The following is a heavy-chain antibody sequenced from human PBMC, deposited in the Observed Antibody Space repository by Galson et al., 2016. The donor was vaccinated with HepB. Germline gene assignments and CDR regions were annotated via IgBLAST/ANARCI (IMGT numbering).Heavy chain of an antibody. Sequence: SLRLSCAASGFTFSSHWMHWVRQVPGKGLVWVSHINGDGNNKNYAGFAKGRFTISRDNAKNTVSLQMSSLRAEDTAVYFCARGLGVEFNRGIDYWGQGVLVTVSS. D-gene: IGHD2-21*01. CDR1: GFTFSSHW. CDR2: INGDGNNK. J-gene: IGHJ4*02. CDR3: ARGLGVEFNRGIDY. V-gene: IGHV3-74*01.